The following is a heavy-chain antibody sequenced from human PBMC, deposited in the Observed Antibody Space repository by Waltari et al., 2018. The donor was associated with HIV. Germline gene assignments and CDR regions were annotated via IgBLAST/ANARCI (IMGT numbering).Heavy chain of an antibody. J-gene: IGHJ3*01. CDR3: VKDSGRAADVFDL. Sequence: QLLESGGGLVEPGGSLRLSCAASGFIFTDFAMDWVRQAPGKGWGGVSAIRGGGETFYADSVKGRFTISRDNSKNTLYLQMNSLRADDAAVYYCVKDSGRAADVFDLWGQGTMVTVSS. D-gene: IGHD3-10*01. CDR2: IRGGGET. V-gene: IGHV3-23*01. CDR1: GFIFTDFA.